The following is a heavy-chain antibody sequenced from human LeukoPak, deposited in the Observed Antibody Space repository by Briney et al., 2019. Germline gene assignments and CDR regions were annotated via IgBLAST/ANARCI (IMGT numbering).Heavy chain of an antibody. D-gene: IGHD3-10*01. Sequence: GGSLRLSFAAHGFTFRDAWMISVRQSPGWGLGRDGRIKSRADGWTPDYAAPVTGRFTISRDDSNGTLFLQMNSLTTEDTAVYYCATQGVLDAFDIWGQGTMVIVSS. V-gene: IGHV3-15*01. CDR2: IKSRADGWTP. CDR1: GFTFRDAW. CDR3: ATQGVLDAFDI. J-gene: IGHJ3*02.